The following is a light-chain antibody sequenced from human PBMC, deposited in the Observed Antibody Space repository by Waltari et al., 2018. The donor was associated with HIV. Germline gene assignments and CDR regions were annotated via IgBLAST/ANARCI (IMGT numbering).Light chain of an antibody. V-gene: IGKV4-1*01. CDR1: QSVLYSSNNKND. CDR3: QQYYSTPLT. J-gene: IGKJ3*01. CDR2: WAS. Sequence: DIVMTQSPDSLAVSLGERATINCKSRQSVLYSSNNKNDLAWYQQKPGQPPKLLIYWASTRESGVPDRFSGSGSGTDFTLTISSLQAEDVAVYYCQQYYSTPLTFGPGTKVDIK.